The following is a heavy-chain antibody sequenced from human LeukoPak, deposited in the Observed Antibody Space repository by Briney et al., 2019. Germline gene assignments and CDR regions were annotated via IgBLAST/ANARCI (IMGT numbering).Heavy chain of an antibody. CDR1: GFTFSSYE. D-gene: IGHD3-22*01. CDR2: ISSSGSTI. CDR3: ARDSVYYDSSGYYPSTFDY. V-gene: IGHV3-48*03. Sequence: PGGSLRLSCAASGFTFSSYEMNWVRQAPGKGLEWVSYISSSGSTIYYADSVKGRFTISRDNAKNSLYLQMNSLRAEDTAVYYCARDSVYYDSSGYYPSTFDYWGQGTLVTVSS. J-gene: IGHJ4*02.